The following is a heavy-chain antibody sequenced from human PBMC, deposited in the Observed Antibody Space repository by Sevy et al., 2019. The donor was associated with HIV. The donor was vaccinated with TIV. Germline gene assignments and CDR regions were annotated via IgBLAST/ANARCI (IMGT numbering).Heavy chain of an antibody. V-gene: IGHV3-48*04. D-gene: IGHD3-22*01. CDR2: ISSSGSTI. CDR1: GFNFSNYS. CDR3: ASSPYYYDSSGYFDY. J-gene: IGHJ4*02. Sequence: GGSLRLSCAVSGFNFSNYSMDWVRQAPGKGLEWVSYISSSGSTIYYADSVKGRFTISRDNAKNSLYLQMNSLRAEDTAVYYCASSPYYYDSSGYFDYWGQGTLVTVSS.